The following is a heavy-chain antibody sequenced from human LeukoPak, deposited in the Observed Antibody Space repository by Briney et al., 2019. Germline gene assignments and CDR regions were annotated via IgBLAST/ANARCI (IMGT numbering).Heavy chain of an antibody. Sequence: SETLSLTYTVSGGSISSGGYYWNWIRQHPGKGLEWIGYIYYSGSTYYNPSLKSRVTISVDTSKNQFSLKLSSVTAADTAVYYCARVGIVLPDYWGQGTLVTVSS. D-gene: IGHD7-27*01. J-gene: IGHJ4*02. CDR2: IYYSGST. V-gene: IGHV4-31*03. CDR1: GGSISSGGYY. CDR3: ARVGIVLPDY.